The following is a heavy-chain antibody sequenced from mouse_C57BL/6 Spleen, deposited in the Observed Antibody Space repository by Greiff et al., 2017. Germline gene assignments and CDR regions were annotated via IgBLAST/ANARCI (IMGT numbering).Heavy chain of an antibody. CDR3: TEPFAGWYFDV. CDR1: GYTFTDYE. CDR2: IDPETGGT. V-gene: IGHV1-15*01. J-gene: IGHJ1*03. Sequence: VKLMESGAELVRPGASVTLSCKASGYTFTDYEMHWVKQTPVHGLEWIGAIDPETGGTAYNQKFKGKAILTADKSSSTAYMELRSLTSEDSAVYYCTEPFAGWYFDVGGTGTTVTVSS.